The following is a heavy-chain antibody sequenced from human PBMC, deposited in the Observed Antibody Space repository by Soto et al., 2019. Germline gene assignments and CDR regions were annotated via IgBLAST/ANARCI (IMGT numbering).Heavy chain of an antibody. J-gene: IGHJ5*02. V-gene: IGHV1-69*04. CDR1: GGTFSSYT. CDR3: ARDRPPRYCSSTSCYGYNWFDP. Sequence: ASVKVSCKASGGTFSSYTTSWVRQAPGQGLEWMGRIIPILGIANYAQKFQGRVTIARDTSASTAYMELSSLRSEDTAVYYCARDRPPRYCSSTSCYGYNWFDPWGQGTLVTVSS. CDR2: IIPILGIA. D-gene: IGHD2-2*01.